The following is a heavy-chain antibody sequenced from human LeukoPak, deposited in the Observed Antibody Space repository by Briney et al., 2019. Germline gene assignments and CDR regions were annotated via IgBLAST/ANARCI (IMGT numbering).Heavy chain of an antibody. CDR2: INPSSGGT. D-gene: IGHD4-17*01. V-gene: IGHV1-2*02. Sequence: RRASVKISCKASGYTFTGYYMHWVRQAPGQGLEWMGWINPSSGGTNYAQKFQGRVTMTRDTSISTAYMELSRLRSDDTAVYYCARDHGDYPYDCWGQGTLVTVSS. J-gene: IGHJ4*02. CDR3: ARDHGDYPYDC. CDR1: GYTFTGYY.